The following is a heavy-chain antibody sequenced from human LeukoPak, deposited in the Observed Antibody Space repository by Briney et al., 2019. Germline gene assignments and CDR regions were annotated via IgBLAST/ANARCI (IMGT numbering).Heavy chain of an antibody. V-gene: IGHV3-48*03. Sequence: GGSLRLSCAASGFTFSNYEMNWVRQAPGKGLEWISYISSGGSIIYYADSVKGRFTISRDNAKNSLYLQANSLRVEDTAVYYCARDLYSSNWFGFESWGQGTLVTVSS. D-gene: IGHD6-13*01. J-gene: IGHJ4*02. CDR3: ARDLYSSNWFGFES. CDR1: GFTFSNYE. CDR2: ISSGGSII.